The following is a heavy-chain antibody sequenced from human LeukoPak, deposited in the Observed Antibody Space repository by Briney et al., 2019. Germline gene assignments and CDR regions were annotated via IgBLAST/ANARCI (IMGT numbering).Heavy chain of an antibody. J-gene: IGHJ4*02. CDR1: GGSISTYY. D-gene: IGHD5-12*01. Sequence: AETLSLTCTVSGGSISTYYWSWIRQPPGKGLEWIGYIHYSGTTNYNPYFKNRVTIPLNTSKHQFSLNLSSVTAADTAVYYCARMGGYSGYATHWGQGTLVAVSS. CDR2: IHYSGTT. CDR3: ARMGGYSGYATH. V-gene: IGHV4-59*08.